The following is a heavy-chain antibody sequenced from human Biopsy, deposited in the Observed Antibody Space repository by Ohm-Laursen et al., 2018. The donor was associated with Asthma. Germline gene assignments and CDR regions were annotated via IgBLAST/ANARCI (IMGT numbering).Heavy chain of an antibody. V-gene: IGHV4-39*01. CDR1: SGSGGYMRSGNYY. CDR3: VRGSSSWHHGPFHYYYGLDV. CDR2: IYYSGTT. J-gene: IGHJ6*02. Sequence: TLSLTCSLSSGSGGYMRSGNYYWGWIRQPPGKGLEWIGSIYYSGTTYHNPSLESRVTVSADTSKKQFSLKLTSVTAADTAVYYCVRGSSSWHHGPFHYYYGLDVWGQGTTATVSS. D-gene: IGHD6-13*01.